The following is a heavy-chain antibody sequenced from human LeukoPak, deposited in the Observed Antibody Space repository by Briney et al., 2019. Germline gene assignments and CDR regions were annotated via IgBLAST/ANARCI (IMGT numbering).Heavy chain of an antibody. V-gene: IGHV3-48*02. CDR1: GFTFSSYS. CDR3: ARSPLIINVETAHHYHYRDV. CDR2: ISSSRSTL. D-gene: IGHD3-10*01. Sequence: GGSLRLSCAASGFTFSSYSMKWVRHAPGKGQEWVSYISSSRSTLQSAASVKGRFTISRDNAKISLYLQMNSLRDEDTAVYYCARSPLIINVETAHHYHYRDVWGKGTTVTVSS. J-gene: IGHJ6*03.